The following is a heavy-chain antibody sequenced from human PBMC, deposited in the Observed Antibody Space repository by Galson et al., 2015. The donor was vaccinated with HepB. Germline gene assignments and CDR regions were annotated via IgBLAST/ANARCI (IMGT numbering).Heavy chain of an antibody. D-gene: IGHD3-22*01. CDR1: GGTFSSYA. Sequence: SVKVSCKASGGTFSSYAISWVRQAPGQGLEWMGGIIPIFGTANYAQKFQGRVTITADESTSTAYMELSSLRSEDTAVYYCARGYDSSGYYYYAFDIWGQGTMVTVSS. V-gene: IGHV1-69*13. CDR3: ARGYDSSGYYYYAFDI. J-gene: IGHJ3*02. CDR2: IIPIFGTA.